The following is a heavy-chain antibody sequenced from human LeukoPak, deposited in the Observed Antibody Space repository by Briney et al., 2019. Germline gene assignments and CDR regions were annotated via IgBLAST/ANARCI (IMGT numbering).Heavy chain of an antibody. CDR2: ISYDGSNK. Sequence: GRSLRLSCAASGFTFSSYAMHWVRQAPGKGLEWVAVISYDGSNKYYADSVKGRFTISRDNSKNTLYLQMNSLRAEDTAVYYCARAGATPDIWGQGTMVTVPS. J-gene: IGHJ3*02. CDR1: GFTFSSYA. V-gene: IGHV3-30-3*01. D-gene: IGHD2-15*01. CDR3: ARAGATPDI.